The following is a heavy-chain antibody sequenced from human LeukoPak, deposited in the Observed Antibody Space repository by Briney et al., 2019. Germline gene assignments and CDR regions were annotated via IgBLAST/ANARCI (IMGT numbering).Heavy chain of an antibody. CDR2: IYPGDSDT. CDR3: ARQRGIYGTFDY. Sequence: GESLKISCKGSGYSFTSYLIGLVRQIPGKGLEGMWIIYPGDSDTRYSPSFQGQVTISADKSISTAYLQWSSLKASDTAMYYCARQRGIYGTFDYWGQGTLVTVSS. CDR1: GYSFTSYL. J-gene: IGHJ4*02. D-gene: IGHD2-21*01. V-gene: IGHV5-51*01.